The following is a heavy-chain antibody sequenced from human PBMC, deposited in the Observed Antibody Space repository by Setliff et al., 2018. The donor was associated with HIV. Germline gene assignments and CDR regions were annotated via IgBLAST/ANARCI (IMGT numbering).Heavy chain of an antibody. CDR2: FDPQDGKT. Sequence: ASVKVSCKVSGYSLTELSMHWVRQAPGKGLEWMGYFDPQDGKTIYAQKFHGRVTITAEKSTNTAYMELTSLTSDDTAVYYCARDIGITTTGKGWLEPWGQGTQVTVSS. D-gene: IGHD1-1*01. J-gene: IGHJ5*02. V-gene: IGHV1-24*01. CDR3: ARDIGITTTGKGWLEP. CDR1: GYSLTELS.